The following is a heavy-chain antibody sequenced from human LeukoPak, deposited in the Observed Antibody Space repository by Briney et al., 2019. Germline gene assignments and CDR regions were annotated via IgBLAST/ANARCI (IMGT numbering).Heavy chain of an antibody. Sequence: SETLSLTCTVSGYSISSGYYWGWIRQPPGKGLEWIGNIYHSGRTYYNPSLKSRVTISVDTFKNQFSLRLSSVTAADTAVYYCARPSTRGLLNFFNYWGQGTLVTVSS. CDR3: ARPSTRGLLNFFNY. V-gene: IGHV4-38-2*02. CDR1: GYSISSGYY. D-gene: IGHD2/OR15-2a*01. CDR2: IYHSGRT. J-gene: IGHJ4*02.